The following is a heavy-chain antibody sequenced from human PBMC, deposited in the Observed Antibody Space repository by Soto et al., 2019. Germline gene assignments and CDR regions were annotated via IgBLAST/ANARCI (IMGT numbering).Heavy chain of an antibody. CDR2: IYYSGST. Sequence: QLQLQESGPGLVKPSETLSLTCTVSGGSISSSSYYWGWIRQPPGKGLEWIGSIYYSGSTYYNPSLKSRVTISVDTSKNKFSLKLSSVTAADTAVYYCASRRSPYWYFDLWGRGTLVTVSS. CDR3: ASRRSPYWYFDL. V-gene: IGHV4-39*01. CDR1: GGSISSSSYY. J-gene: IGHJ2*01.